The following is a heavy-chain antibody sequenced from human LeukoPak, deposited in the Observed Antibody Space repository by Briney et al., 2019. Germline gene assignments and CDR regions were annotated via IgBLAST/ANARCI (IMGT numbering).Heavy chain of an antibody. V-gene: IGHV4-61*01. CDR3: ARDGGYDFWSGYHAYYFDY. CDR2: IYYSGST. Sequence: PSETLSLTCTVSGGSVSSGSYYWSWIRQPPGKGLEWVGYIYYSGSTNYNPSLKSRVTISVDTSKNQFSLKLSSVTAADTAVYYCARDGGYDFWSGYHAYYFDYWGQGTLVTVSS. J-gene: IGHJ4*02. D-gene: IGHD3-3*01. CDR1: GGSVSSGSYY.